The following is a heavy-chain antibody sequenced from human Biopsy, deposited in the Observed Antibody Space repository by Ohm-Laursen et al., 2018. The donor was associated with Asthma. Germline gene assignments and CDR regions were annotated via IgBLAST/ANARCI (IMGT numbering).Heavy chain of an antibody. V-gene: IGHV1-2*04. Sequence: SSVKVSCKASRGTFRNYAVNWVRQAPGQGLEWMGWISLNTGDANLAQKFRGWVTMTRDTSISTAYLVLSGLKSHDAAVYYCARAPYSDAIDSWGQGTLVAVSS. CDR2: ISLNTGDA. D-gene: IGHD1-26*01. CDR3: ARAPYSDAIDS. J-gene: IGHJ4*02. CDR1: RGTFRNYA.